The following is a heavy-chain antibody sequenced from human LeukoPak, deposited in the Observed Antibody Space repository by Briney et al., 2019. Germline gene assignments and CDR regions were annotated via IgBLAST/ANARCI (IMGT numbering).Heavy chain of an antibody. J-gene: IGHJ4*02. D-gene: IGHD6-13*01. Sequence: GGSLRLPCAASGFTFSSYAMSWVRQAPGKGLDWVSAISARGDSTFHADSVRGRFTISRDNAKNSLYLQMISLSVEDTAVYYCAREVRYTSSWYVYYYFDYWGQGTLVTVSS. V-gene: IGHV3-23*01. CDR1: GFTFSSYA. CDR2: ISARGDST. CDR3: AREVRYTSSWYVYYYFDY.